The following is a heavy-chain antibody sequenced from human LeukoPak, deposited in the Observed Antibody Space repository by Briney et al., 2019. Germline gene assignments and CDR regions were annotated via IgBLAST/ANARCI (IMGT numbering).Heavy chain of an antibody. CDR1: GYTFTSYY. Sequence: ASVKVSCKASGYTFTSYYMHWVRQAPGQGLEGMGIINPSGGSTSYAQKFQGRVTMTRDTSTSTFYMELSSLRSEDTAVYYCARGGVTIFGVVLHWGQGTLVTVSS. V-gene: IGHV1-46*01. CDR2: INPSGGST. J-gene: IGHJ4*02. D-gene: IGHD3-3*01. CDR3: ARGGVTIFGVVLH.